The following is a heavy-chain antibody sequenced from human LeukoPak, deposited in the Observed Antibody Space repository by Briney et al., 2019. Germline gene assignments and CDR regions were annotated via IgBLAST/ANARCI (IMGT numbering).Heavy chain of an antibody. CDR2: ISYDGSNK. J-gene: IGHJ4*02. CDR1: GFTFSSYA. V-gene: IGHV3-30-3*02. CDR3: AKSRAYSSGALNY. Sequence: GGSLRLSCAASGFTFSSYAMHWVRQAPGKGLEWVAVISYDGSNKYYADSVRGRFTISRDNSKNTLYLQMNSLRAEDTATYYCAKSRAYSSGALNYWGRGTLVTVSS. D-gene: IGHD6-19*01.